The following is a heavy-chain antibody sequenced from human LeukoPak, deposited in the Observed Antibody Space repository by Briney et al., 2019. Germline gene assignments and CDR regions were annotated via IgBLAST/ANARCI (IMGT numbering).Heavy chain of an antibody. D-gene: IGHD6-13*01. Sequence: ASVKVSCKASGGTFSSYAISWVRQAPGQGLEWMGRIIPIFGTANYAQKFQGRVTITTDESTSTAYMELSSLRSEDTAVYYCARVGAAAGPFDYWGQGTLVTVSS. J-gene: IGHJ4*02. V-gene: IGHV1-69*05. CDR2: IIPIFGTA. CDR3: ARVGAAAGPFDY. CDR1: GGTFSSYA.